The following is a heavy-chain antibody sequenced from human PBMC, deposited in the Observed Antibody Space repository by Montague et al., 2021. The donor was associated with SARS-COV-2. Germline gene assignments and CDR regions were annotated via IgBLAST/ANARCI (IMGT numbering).Heavy chain of an antibody. CDR2: FYYVGST. Sequence: SETLSLTCTVSGASIGSSDWGWIRQSPGKGLEWIGYFYYVGSTDYNPSLKSRATISRDTSKNQFSLKVSSMTAADTAVYYCARAPMTADALDIWGQGTMVTVSS. CDR1: GASIGSSD. J-gene: IGHJ3*02. D-gene: IGHD3-22*01. V-gene: IGHV4-59*01. CDR3: ARAPMTADALDI.